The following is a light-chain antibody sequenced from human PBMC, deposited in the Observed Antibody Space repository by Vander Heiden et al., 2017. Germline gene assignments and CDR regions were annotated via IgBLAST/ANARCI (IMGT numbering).Light chain of an antibody. CDR2: QDS. CDR3: QAWDSSTWV. J-gene: IGLJ3*02. CDR1: KLGDKY. Sequence: SYELPQPPSVSVSPGQTASITCSGDKLGDKYACWYQQKPGQSPVLVIYQDSKRPSGIPERFSGSNSGNTAPLTISGTQAMDEADYYCQAWDSSTWVFGGGTKLTVL. V-gene: IGLV3-1*01.